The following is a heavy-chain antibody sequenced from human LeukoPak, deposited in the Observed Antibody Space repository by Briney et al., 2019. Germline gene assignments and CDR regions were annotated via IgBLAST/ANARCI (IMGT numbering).Heavy chain of an antibody. V-gene: IGHV1-2*02. Sequence: ASVKVSCKASGYTFTGYYMHWVRQAPGQGLEWMGWINPNSGSTNYAQKFQGRVTMTRDTSISTAYMELSRLRSDDTAVYYCARDEDELGFDPWGQGTLVTVSS. CDR2: INPNSGST. J-gene: IGHJ5*02. CDR1: GYTFTGYY. CDR3: ARDEDELGFDP. D-gene: IGHD1-1*01.